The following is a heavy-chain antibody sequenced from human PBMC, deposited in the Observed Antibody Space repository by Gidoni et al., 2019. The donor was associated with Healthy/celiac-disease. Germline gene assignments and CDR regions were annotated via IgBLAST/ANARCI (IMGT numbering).Heavy chain of an antibody. CDR2: ISYDGSNK. D-gene: IGHD2-2*01. J-gene: IGHJ6*03. V-gene: IGHV3-30-3*01. CDR3: ARLHCSSTSCYSHDYYYYMDV. Sequence: RQAPGKGLEWVAVISYDGSNKYYADSVKGRFTISRDNSKNTLYLQMNSLRAEDTAVYYCARLHCSSTSCYSHDYYYYMDVWGKGTTVTVSS.